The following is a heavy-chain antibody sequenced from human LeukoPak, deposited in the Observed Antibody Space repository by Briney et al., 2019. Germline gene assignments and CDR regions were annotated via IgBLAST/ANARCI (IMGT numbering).Heavy chain of an antibody. Sequence: PSGGSLRLSCAASGFTFSSYGMSWVRQAPGKGLEWVSAISGSGGSTYYAASVKGRFTISRDNSKNTLYLQMNSLRAEDRAVYYCARGPSGYHNTGGQGTLVTVSS. D-gene: IGHD5-12*01. CDR2: ISGSGGST. J-gene: IGHJ4*02. CDR1: GFTFSSYG. V-gene: IGHV3-23*01. CDR3: ARGPSGYHNT.